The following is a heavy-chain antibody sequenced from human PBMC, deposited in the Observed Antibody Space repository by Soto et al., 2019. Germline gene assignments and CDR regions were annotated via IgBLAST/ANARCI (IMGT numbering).Heavy chain of an antibody. CDR1: GFTFSSYG. D-gene: IGHD3-10*01. J-gene: IGHJ6*02. CDR2: ISYDGSNK. CDR3: AGGLWFGESYYYYGMDV. V-gene: IGHV3-30*03. Sequence: PGGSLRLSCAASGFTFSSYGMHWVRQAPGKGLEWVAVISYDGSNKYYADSVKGRFTISRDNSKNTLYLQMNSLRAEDTAAYYCAGGLWFGESYYYYGMDVWGQGTTVTVSS.